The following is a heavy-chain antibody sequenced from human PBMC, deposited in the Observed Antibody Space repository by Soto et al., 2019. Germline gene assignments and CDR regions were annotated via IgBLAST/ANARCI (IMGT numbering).Heavy chain of an antibody. CDR1: GFSLSTTEEG. CDR2: IYWDDEK. Sequence: QITLKESGPTLVKPTQTLTLTCTFSGFSLSTTEEGVGWIRQPPGKALEWLALIYWDDEKRYSPSLKSRLTIIKXXSKNQVVLIMTNMDPVDTGTYYCAHRPYDQNAFDIWGQGTMVTVSS. J-gene: IGHJ3*02. V-gene: IGHV2-5*02. D-gene: IGHD3-3*01. CDR3: AHRPYDQNAFDI.